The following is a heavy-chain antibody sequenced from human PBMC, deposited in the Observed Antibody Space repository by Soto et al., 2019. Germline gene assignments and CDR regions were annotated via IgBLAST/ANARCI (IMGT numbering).Heavy chain of an antibody. V-gene: IGHV3-15*05. D-gene: IGHD2-15*01. Sequence: GGSLRLSCAASGFTFSSYGMHWVRQAPGKGLEWVGRIKSRALGGTTDFDAPVRGRFTITRDDSRNVAYMQMNSLHTEDISVYYCTTDSYSSMVVVRFDYWGHGSLVTVSS. CDR3: TTDSYSSMVVVRFDY. J-gene: IGHJ4*01. CDR1: GFTFSSYG. CDR2: IKSRALGGTT.